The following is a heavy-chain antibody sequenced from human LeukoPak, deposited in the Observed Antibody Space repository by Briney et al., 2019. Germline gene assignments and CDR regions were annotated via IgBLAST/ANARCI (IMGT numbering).Heavy chain of an antibody. Sequence: GGSLRLSCAASGFTFSSYAMSWVRQAPGTGLEWVASMSVSGGSTYYADSVKGRFTVSRDNSKNTLYLQMNSLRAEDTAVYYCAKDSAEQQLVRDFDYWGQGTLVTVSS. D-gene: IGHD6-13*01. CDR1: GFTFSSYA. CDR3: AKDSAEQQLVRDFDY. V-gene: IGHV3-23*01. CDR2: MSVSGGST. J-gene: IGHJ4*02.